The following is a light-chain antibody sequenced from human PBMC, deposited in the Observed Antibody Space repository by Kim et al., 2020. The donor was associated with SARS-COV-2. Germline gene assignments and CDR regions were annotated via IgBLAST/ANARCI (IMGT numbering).Light chain of an antibody. Sequence: QSALTQPASVSGSPGQSITISCTGISSVIGGHNYVSWYQQYPGQAPKLIIYDVSQRPSGVSDRFSASKSGTTASLTISGLQAEDEADYYFSSYTNSKTWVFGGGTK. CDR3: SSYTNSKTWV. CDR2: DVS. J-gene: IGLJ3*02. CDR1: SSVIGGHNY. V-gene: IGLV2-14*03.